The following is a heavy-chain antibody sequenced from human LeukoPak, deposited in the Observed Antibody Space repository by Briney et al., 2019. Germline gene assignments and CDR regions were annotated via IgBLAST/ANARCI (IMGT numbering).Heavy chain of an antibody. CDR3: ARGAYYYMDV. CDR1: GYTFTTHG. V-gene: IGHV1-18*01. D-gene: IGHD2-21*01. CDR2: TNADNGNT. J-gene: IGHJ6*03. Sequence: ASVKVSCRASGYTFTTHGITWVRQAPGQGLEWMGWTNADNGNTNYTENLQGRVTMARDTSTSTAYMELRSLRSDDTAVYYCARGAYYYMDVWGKGTTVTVSS.